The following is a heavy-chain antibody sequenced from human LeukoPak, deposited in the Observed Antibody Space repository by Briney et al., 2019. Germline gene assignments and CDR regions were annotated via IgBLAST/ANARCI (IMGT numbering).Heavy chain of an antibody. J-gene: IGHJ4*02. D-gene: IGHD6-6*01. CDR2: IYTSGRT. CDR3: ARDPQLGPFDY. Sequence: SETLSLTCTVSGGSISSYYWSWIRQLAGKGLEWIGRIYTSGRTNYNPSLKSRVTMSVDTPKKQFSLKLSSVTAADTAVYYCARDPQLGPFDYWGQGTLVTVSS. CDR1: GGSISSYY. V-gene: IGHV4-4*07.